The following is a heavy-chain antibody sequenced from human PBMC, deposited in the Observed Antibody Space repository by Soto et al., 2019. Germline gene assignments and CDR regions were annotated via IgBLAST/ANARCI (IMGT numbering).Heavy chain of an antibody. V-gene: IGHV5-10-1*01. D-gene: IGHD6-13*01. J-gene: IGHJ4*02. CDR3: ATFSHPYRSSFDY. CDR2: IDLSDSYT. Sequence: GESLVISCKGSGYSFTSYWISWVRQMPGKGLEWMGRIDLSDSYTNYSPSFQGHVTISADKSISTAYLQWSSLKASDTAMYYCATFSHPYRSSFDYWGQGTLVTVSS. CDR1: GYSFTSYW.